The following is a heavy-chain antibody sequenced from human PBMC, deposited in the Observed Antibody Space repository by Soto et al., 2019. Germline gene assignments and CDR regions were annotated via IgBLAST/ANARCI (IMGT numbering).Heavy chain of an antibody. CDR1: GGSVSNSNYY. D-gene: IGHD2-8*01. Sequence: SETLSLTCTVSGGSVSNSNYYWGWIRQSPGRGLEWIGSVYYRGRSYSKSSVKSRVTISVDTSKNQFSLNLNSVTASDTAVYFCVSQRTSVLTQAYFDYWGPGALVTVSS. V-gene: IGHV4-39*01. CDR2: VYYRGRS. J-gene: IGHJ4*02. CDR3: VSQRTSVLTQAYFDY.